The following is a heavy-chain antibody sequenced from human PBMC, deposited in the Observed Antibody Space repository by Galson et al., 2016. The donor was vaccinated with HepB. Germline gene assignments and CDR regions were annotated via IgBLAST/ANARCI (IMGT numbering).Heavy chain of an antibody. Sequence: ETLSLTCTVSAGSVSSGGYYWGWIRQPPGKGLEWIGDISQSGITNYNPSLKSRVTISLDTSQNQFSLSLSSVTAADTAVYFCGSPHGGYWGQGTLVTVSS. CDR2: ISQSGIT. V-gene: IGHV4-61*08. J-gene: IGHJ4*02. CDR3: GSPHGGY. CDR1: AGSVSSGGYY. D-gene: IGHD3-10*01.